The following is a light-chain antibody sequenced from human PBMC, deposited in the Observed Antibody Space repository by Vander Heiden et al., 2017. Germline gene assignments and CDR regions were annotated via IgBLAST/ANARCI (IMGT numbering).Light chain of an antibody. V-gene: IGLV2-23*03. J-gene: IGLJ2*01. CDR1: SSDIGSYDL. Sequence: QSAMTQPDSVSGSPGPSITISCTGTSSDIGSYDLVSWYQQHPGKAPKLMIYECSKRPSGVSDRCSGSKSGNTASLTISGLQAEDEADYYCCSYAGSRTFVLFGGGTKLTVL. CDR3: CSYAGSRTFVL. CDR2: ECS.